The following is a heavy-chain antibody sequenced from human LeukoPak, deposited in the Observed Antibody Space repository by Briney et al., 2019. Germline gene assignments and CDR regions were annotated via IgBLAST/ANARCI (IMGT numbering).Heavy chain of an antibody. J-gene: IGHJ3*02. CDR2: IIPIFGTA. CDR3: ARYYDSTIGDAFDI. Sequence: ASVKVSCKASGGTFSSYAISWVRQAPGQGLEWMGGIIPIFGTANYAQKFRGRVTITADESTSTAYMELSSLRSEDTAVYYCARYYDSTIGDAFDIWGQGTMVTVSS. V-gene: IGHV1-69*01. CDR1: GGTFSSYA. D-gene: IGHD3-22*01.